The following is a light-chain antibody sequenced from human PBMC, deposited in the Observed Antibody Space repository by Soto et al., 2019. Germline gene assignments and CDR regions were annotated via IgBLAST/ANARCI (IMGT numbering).Light chain of an antibody. Sequence: QSVLTQPRSVSGSPGQSVTISCTGTSSDVGGYNYVSRYQQHPGKAPKLMLYDVTQRPSGVPDRFSGSKSGNTASLTISGLQAEDEADYYCSSYAGTYTYVFGTGTKLTVL. J-gene: IGLJ1*01. CDR3: SSYAGTYTYV. CDR2: DVT. CDR1: SSDVGGYNY. V-gene: IGLV2-11*01.